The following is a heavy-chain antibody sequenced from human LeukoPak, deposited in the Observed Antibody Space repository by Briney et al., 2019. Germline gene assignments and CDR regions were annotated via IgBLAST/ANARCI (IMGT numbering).Heavy chain of an antibody. J-gene: IGHJ6*03. CDR1: GGSISSYY. D-gene: IGHD5-18*01. CDR2: IYYSGST. CDR3: ARGGEYSYGPTWPYYYYYMDV. V-gene: IGHV4-59*01. Sequence: SETLSLTCTVSGGSISSYYWSWIRQPPGKGLEWIGYIYYSGSTNYNPSLKSRVTISVDTSKNQFSLKLSSVTAADTAVYYCARGGEYSYGPTWPYYYYYMDVWGKGTTVTVSS.